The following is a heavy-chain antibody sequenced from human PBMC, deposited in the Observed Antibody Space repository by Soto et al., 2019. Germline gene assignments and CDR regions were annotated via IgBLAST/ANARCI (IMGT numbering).Heavy chain of an antibody. V-gene: IGHV3-30*18. J-gene: IGHJ4*02. CDR2: ISYDGSNK. CDR3: AKDSDYSSSWYQGLDYFDY. CDR1: GFTFSSYG. D-gene: IGHD6-13*01. Sequence: PGGSLRLSCAASGFTFSSYGMHWVRQAPGKGLEWVAVISYDGSNKYYADSVKGRFTISRDNSKNTLYLQMNSLRAEDTAVYYCAKDSDYSSSWYQGLDYFDYWGQGTLVTVSS.